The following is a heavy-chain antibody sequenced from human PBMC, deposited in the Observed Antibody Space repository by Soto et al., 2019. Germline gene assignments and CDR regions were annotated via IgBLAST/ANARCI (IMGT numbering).Heavy chain of an antibody. D-gene: IGHD3-22*01. V-gene: IGHV1-18*01. CDR1: GYTFTSYG. Sequence: GASVKVSCKASGYTFTSYGISWVRQAPGQGLEWMGWISAYNGNTNYAQKLQGRVTMTTDTSTSTACMELRSLRSDDTAVYYCAREWTDYYDSKGPSDYWGQGTLVTVSS. CDR2: ISAYNGNT. CDR3: AREWTDYYDSKGPSDY. J-gene: IGHJ4*02.